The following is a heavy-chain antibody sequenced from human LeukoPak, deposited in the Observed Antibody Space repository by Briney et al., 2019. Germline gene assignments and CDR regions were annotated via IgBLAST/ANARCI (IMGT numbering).Heavy chain of an antibody. D-gene: IGHD1-7*01. CDR2: IFYSGST. V-gene: IGHV4-39*07. Sequence: PSETLSLTCTVSGDSITTTNYYWGWIRQPPGKGLEWIGNIFYSGSTYYSPSLKSRVTISLDTSKNQFSLKLSSVTAADTAVYYCARGDTGTTFFDYWGQGTLVTVSS. CDR1: GDSITTTNYY. J-gene: IGHJ4*02. CDR3: ARGDTGTTFFDY.